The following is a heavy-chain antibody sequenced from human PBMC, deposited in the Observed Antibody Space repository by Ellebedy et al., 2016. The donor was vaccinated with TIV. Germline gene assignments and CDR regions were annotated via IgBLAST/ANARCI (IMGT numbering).Heavy chain of an antibody. J-gene: IGHJ4*02. CDR2: ISAHNGHT. Sequence: ASVKVSCKASGYTFTSYGITWVRQAPGQGLEWMGWISAHNGHTNYAQKLQGRVTMTTDTSTSTAYMELRSLRSDDTAVYFCARSPSGSGNYRLDNWGQGTLVTVSS. V-gene: IGHV1-18*01. CDR3: ARSPSGSGNYRLDN. CDR1: GYTFTSYG. D-gene: IGHD3-10*01.